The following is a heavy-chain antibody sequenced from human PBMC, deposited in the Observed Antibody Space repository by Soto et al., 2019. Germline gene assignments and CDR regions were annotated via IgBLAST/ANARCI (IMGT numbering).Heavy chain of an antibody. J-gene: IGHJ4*02. CDR3: AREGNLGRWLQPLDF. CDR1: GDSISAYS. CDR2: IHYNGNT. V-gene: IGHV4-59*01. Sequence: QVQLQVSGPGLVKPSETLSLTCTVSGDSISAYSWSWVRQPPGKGLEWIGNIHYNGNTKYNPSLTSRVTMSLDTSKHQFSLRLMSVTAADTAKYFCAREGNLGRWLQPLDFWGQGTLVTVSS. D-gene: IGHD5-12*01.